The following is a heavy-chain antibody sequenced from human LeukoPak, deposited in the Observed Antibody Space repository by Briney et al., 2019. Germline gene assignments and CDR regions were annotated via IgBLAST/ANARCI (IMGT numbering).Heavy chain of an antibody. CDR2: INHSGST. CDR1: GGSFSGYY. D-gene: IGHD1-1*01. V-gene: IGHV4-34*01. J-gene: IGHJ3*02. CDR3: AAFLLQQINVFDI. Sequence: PSETLSLTCAVYGGSFSGYYWSWIRQPPGKGLEWIGEINHSGSTNYNPSLKSRVTISVDTSKNQFSLKLSSVTATDTAVYYCAAFLLQQINVFDIWGQGTTVTVSS.